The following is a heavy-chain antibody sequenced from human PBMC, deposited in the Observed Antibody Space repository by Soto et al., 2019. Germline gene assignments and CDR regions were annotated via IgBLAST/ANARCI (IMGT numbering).Heavy chain of an antibody. V-gene: IGHV4-59*01. D-gene: IGHD2-21*02. CDR3: ARDLWGYCGTDCYPLDV. CDR1: GGSISSYY. CDR2: IYYTGLS. J-gene: IGHJ6*02. Sequence: SETLSLTCTVSGGSISSYYWSWIRQPPGKGLEWIGYIYYTGLSNSNPSLNSRVTMSVDTSKNQFSLKLSSVTAADTAVYYCARDLWGYCGTDCYPLDVWGQGTTVT.